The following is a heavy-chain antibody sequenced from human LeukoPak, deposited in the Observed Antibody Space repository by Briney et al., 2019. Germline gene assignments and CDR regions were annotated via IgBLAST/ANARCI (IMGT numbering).Heavy chain of an antibody. D-gene: IGHD5-24*01. CDR2: ISGSGGST. J-gene: IGHJ4*02. CDR3: AKVLVGGYNWGDY. V-gene: IGHV3-23*01. Sequence: GGSLRLSCAASGFTFSSYAMSWVRQAPGKGLEWVSAISGSGGSTYYADSVEGRFTISRDNSKNTLYLQMNSLRAEDTAVYYCAKVLVGGYNWGDYWGQGTLVTVSS. CDR1: GFTFSSYA.